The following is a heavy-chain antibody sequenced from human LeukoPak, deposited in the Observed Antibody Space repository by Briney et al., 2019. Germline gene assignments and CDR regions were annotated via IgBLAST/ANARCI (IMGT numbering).Heavy chain of an antibody. Sequence: SETLSLTCAVYGGSFSGYYWSWIRPPPGKGLEWIGEINHSGSTNYNPSLKRRLTIPVDTSMNQFSLKLSSVTAADTAVYYCARGGHYYDSSGYPFDWGQGTLVTVSP. D-gene: IGHD3-22*01. J-gene: IGHJ4*02. CDR2: INHSGST. V-gene: IGHV4-34*01. CDR1: GGSFSGYY. CDR3: ARGGHYYDSSGYPFD.